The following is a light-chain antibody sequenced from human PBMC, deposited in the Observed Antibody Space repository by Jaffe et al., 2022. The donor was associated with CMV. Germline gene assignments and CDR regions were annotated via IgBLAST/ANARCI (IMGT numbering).Light chain of an antibody. CDR1: NSDVGSYAY. J-gene: IGLJ3*02. CDR3: SSHSSNTLV. CDR2: DVR. Sequence: QSALTQPASVSGSPGQSITISCTGTNSDVGSYAYVSWYQQHPGKAPKLIIYDVRHRPSGVSNRFSGSRSGNTASLTISGLQTEDEADYYCSSHSSNTLVFGGGTKVTVL. V-gene: IGLV2-14*01.